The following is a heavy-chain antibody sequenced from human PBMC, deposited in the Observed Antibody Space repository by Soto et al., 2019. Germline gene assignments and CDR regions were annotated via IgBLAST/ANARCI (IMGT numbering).Heavy chain of an antibody. J-gene: IGHJ6*02. V-gene: IGHV3-30*14. D-gene: IGHD1-26*01. CDR2: ISYDGSNK. Sequence: QVQLVESVGGVVQPGRSLRRSCAASGFTFSSYAMHWVRQAPGKGLEWVAVISYDGSNKYYAYSVKGRFTISRDNSKNTLYLQMNSLRAEDTAVSYCARGGIVGARDYYYYYGMDVWGHGTTFTVSS. CDR3: ARGGIVGARDYYYYYGMDV. CDR1: GFTFSSYA.